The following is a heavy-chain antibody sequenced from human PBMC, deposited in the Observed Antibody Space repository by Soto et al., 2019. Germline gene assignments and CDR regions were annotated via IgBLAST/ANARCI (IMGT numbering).Heavy chain of an antibody. D-gene: IGHD3-16*01. J-gene: IGHJ4*02. CDR2: INAGNGNT. V-gene: IGHV1-3*01. CDR1: GYTFTSYA. CDR3: ASQDGGRWFFRY. Sequence: GASVKVSCKASGYTFTSYAMHWVRQAPGQRLEWMGWINAGNGNTKYSQKFQGRVTITRDTSASTAYMELSSLRFEDTAVYYCASQDGGRWFFRYWGQGTLVTVSS.